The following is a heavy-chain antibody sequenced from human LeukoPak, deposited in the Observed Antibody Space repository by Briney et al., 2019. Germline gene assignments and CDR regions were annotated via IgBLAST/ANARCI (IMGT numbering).Heavy chain of an antibody. V-gene: IGHV4-59*08. CDR2: IYYSGST. Sequence: SETLSLTCTVSGVSISSYYWSWIRQPPGKGLEWIGYIYYSGSTNYNPSLKSRVTISVDTYKNQFSLKLSSVTAADTAVYYCARQGNIAVARHDAFDIWGQGTMVTVSS. J-gene: IGHJ3*02. CDR1: GVSISSYY. CDR3: ARQGNIAVARHDAFDI. D-gene: IGHD6-19*01.